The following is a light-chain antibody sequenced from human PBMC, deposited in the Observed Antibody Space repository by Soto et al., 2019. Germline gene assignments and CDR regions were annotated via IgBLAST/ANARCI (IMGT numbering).Light chain of an antibody. Sequence: NFMLTQPHSVSESPGKTVTLSCTRSSVSIASNFVQWYQQRPGSAPTTVIYEDNQRPSGVPDRFSGSIDSSSNSASLTISGLKTEDEADYYCQSYDSSNHVVFGGGTQLTVL. CDR1: SVSIASNF. CDR3: QSYDSSNHVV. V-gene: IGLV6-57*04. CDR2: EDN. J-gene: IGLJ2*01.